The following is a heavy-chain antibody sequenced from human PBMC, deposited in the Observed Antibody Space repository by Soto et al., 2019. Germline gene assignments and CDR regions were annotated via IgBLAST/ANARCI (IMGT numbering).Heavy chain of an antibody. V-gene: IGHV5-51*01. CDR2: IYPGDSDT. Sequence: GESLKISCKGSGYSFTSYWIGWVRQMPVKGLEWMGIIYPGDSDTRYSPSFQGQVTISADKSISTAYLQWSSLKASDTAMYYCARRSAASIYYYYGMDVWGQGTTVTVSS. D-gene: IGHD6-13*01. CDR1: GYSFTSYW. J-gene: IGHJ6*02. CDR3: ARRSAASIYYYYGMDV.